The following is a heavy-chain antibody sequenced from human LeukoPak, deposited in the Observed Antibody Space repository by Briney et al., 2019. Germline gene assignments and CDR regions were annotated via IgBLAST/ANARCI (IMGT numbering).Heavy chain of an antibody. CDR3: ARGRYGWLPFDY. D-gene: IGHD3-16*01. V-gene: IGHV4-59*01. CDR2: IYYSGST. J-gene: IGHJ4*02. Sequence: SETLSLTCTVSGGSINSYYWSWIRQPPGKGLEWIGYIYYSGSTNYNPSLKSRVTISVDTSKNQFTLKLSSVTAADTAVYYCARGRYGWLPFDYWGQRTLVTVSS. CDR1: GGSINSYY.